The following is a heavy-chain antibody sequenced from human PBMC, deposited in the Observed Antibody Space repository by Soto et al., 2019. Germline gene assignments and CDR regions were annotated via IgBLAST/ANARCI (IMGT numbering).Heavy chain of an antibody. J-gene: IGHJ3*02. CDR1: GGTFGSNA. CDR2: IIPIFGTT. CDR3: AREGYPVGPGAVRGAFDI. Sequence: QVQLVQSGAELKKPGSSVKVSCKASGGTFGSNAISWVRQAPGQGLEWMGGIIPIFGTTNNAQKFQGRVTITADESTNTAYMELSSLRSEDTAIYYCAREGYPVGPGAVRGAFDIWGQGTMVTVSS. V-gene: IGHV1-69*12. D-gene: IGHD4-4*01.